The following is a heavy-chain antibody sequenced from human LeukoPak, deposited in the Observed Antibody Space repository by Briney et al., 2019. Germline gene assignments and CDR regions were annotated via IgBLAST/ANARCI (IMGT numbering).Heavy chain of an antibody. Sequence: PGRSLRLSCAASGFTFDDYAMHWVRQAPGKGLEWVSGISWNSGSIGYADSVKGRFTISRDNAKNSLYLQMNSLRAEDTALYYCAKDPYYDILIGYFQLWGQGALVTVSS. CDR3: AKDPYYDILIGYFQL. CDR1: GFTFDDYA. D-gene: IGHD3-9*01. V-gene: IGHV3-9*01. CDR2: ISWNSGSI. J-gene: IGHJ4*02.